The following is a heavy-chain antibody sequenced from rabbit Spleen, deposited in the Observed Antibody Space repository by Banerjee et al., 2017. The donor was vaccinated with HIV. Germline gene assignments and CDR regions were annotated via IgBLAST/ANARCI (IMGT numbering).Heavy chain of an antibody. CDR1: RFDFSTYS. J-gene: IGHJ4*01. Sequence: QLVESGGGLVQPGGSLKLSCKASRFDFSTYSMSWVRQAPGKGLEWIGYIDPVFGSAYYASWVNGRFSISRENTQNTVSLQLNSLTAADTATYFCARDLWGPWNLWGPGTLVTVS. V-gene: IGHV1S7*01. CDR2: IDPVFGSA. CDR3: ARDLWGPWNL. D-gene: IGHD3-1*01.